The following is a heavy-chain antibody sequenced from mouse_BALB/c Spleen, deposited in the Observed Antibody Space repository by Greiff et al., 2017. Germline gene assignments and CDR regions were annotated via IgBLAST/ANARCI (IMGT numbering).Heavy chain of an antibody. D-gene: IGHD2-2*01. CDR3: ARDESGNYGYDGGYAMDY. J-gene: IGHJ4*01. CDR2: IWAGGST. Sequence: VKLVESGPGLVAPSQSLSITCTVSGFSLTSYGVHWVRQPPGKGLEWLGVIWAGGSTNYNSALMSRLSISKDNSKSQVFLKMNSLQTDDTAMYYCARDESGNYGYDGGYAMDYWGQGTSGTVSS. CDR1: GFSLTSYG. V-gene: IGHV2-9*02.